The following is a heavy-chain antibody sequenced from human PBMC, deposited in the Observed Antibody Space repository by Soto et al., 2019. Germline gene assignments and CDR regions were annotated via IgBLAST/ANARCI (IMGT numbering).Heavy chain of an antibody. D-gene: IGHD1-26*01. CDR1: GGSISSYY. Sequence: PSETLSLTCTVSGGSISSYYWSWIRQPPGKGLEWIGYIYYSGSTNYNPYLKSRVTISVDTSKNQFSLKLSSVTAADTVLYYCAREKYSGSYYFFDYWGQGTLVTVSS. V-gene: IGHV4-59*01. CDR2: IYYSGST. J-gene: IGHJ4*02. CDR3: AREKYSGSYYFFDY.